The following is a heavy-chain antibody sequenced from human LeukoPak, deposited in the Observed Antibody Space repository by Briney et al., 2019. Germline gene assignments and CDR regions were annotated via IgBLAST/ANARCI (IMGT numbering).Heavy chain of an antibody. CDR1: GYTFTGYY. D-gene: IGHD3-10*01. J-gene: IGHJ4*02. CDR2: INPNSGGT. Sequence: ASVKVSCKASGYTFTGYYMHWVRQAPGQGLEWMGWINPNSGGTNYAQKFQDRVTMTRDTSISTAYMELSRLRSDDTAVYYCARDLYYGSGSYPDYWGQGTLVTVSS. CDR3: ARDLYYGSGSYPDY. V-gene: IGHV1-2*02.